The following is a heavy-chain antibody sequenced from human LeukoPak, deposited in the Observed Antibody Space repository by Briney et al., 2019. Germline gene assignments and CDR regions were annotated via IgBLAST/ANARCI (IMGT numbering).Heavy chain of an antibody. J-gene: IGHJ4*02. CDR1: GDSINNNRYY. D-gene: IGHD3-22*01. V-gene: IGHV4-39*07. CDR3: ARGSYYYDSSGYYDLDY. Sequence: SETLSLTCTVSGDSINNNRYYWGWVRQAPGKGPEWIASMYYAGNRYYNPSLKSRVTISVDTSKNQFSLKLSSVTAADTAVYYCARGSYYYDSSGYYDLDYWGQGTLVTVSS. CDR2: MYYAGNR.